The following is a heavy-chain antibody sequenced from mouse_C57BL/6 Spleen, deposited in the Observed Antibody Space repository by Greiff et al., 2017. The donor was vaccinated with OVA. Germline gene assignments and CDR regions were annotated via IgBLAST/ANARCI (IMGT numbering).Heavy chain of an antibody. V-gene: IGHV1-42*01. Sequence: VQLQQSGPELVKPGASVKISCKASGYSFTGYYMNWVKQSPEKSLEWIGEINPSTGGTTYNQKFKAKATLTVDKSSSTAYMQLKSLTSEDSAVYYCARSGGSSYLYYAMDDWGQGTSVTVSS. D-gene: IGHD1-1*01. CDR3: ARSGGSSYLYYAMDD. CDR2: INPSTGGT. CDR1: GYSFTGYY. J-gene: IGHJ4*01.